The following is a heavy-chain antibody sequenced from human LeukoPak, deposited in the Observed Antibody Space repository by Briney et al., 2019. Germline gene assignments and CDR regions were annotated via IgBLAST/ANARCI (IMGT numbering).Heavy chain of an antibody. Sequence: PSETLSLTCTVSGGSISSSSYYWGWIRQPPGKGLEWIGYIYYTGNTNYNPSLKGRVTISVDTSKNQFSLKLSSVTAADTAVYYCARDRLQLQSWGQGTLVTVSS. CDR2: IYYTGNT. V-gene: IGHV4-61*01. CDR3: ARDRLQLQS. CDR1: GGSISSSSYY. D-gene: IGHD5-24*01. J-gene: IGHJ5*02.